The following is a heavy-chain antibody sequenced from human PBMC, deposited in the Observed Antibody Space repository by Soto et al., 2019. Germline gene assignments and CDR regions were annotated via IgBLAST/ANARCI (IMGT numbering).Heavy chain of an antibody. D-gene: IGHD1-1*01. J-gene: IGHJ4*02. CDR1: GFTFSHYS. CDR2: VSSTSSYI. V-gene: IGHV3-21*01. CDR3: ANDQLDGSDY. Sequence: GGSLRLSCAASGFTFSHYSMNWVRQAPGKGLEWVAFVSSTSSYIYYAGSVKGRFTISRDNATNSLFLQMNTLRAEDTAVYYCANDQLDGSDYWGQGTLVTVSS.